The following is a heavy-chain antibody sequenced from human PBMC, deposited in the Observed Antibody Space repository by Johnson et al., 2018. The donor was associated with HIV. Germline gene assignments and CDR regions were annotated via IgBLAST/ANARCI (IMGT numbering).Heavy chain of an antibody. D-gene: IGHD4-23*01. Sequence: QEQLVESGGGVVQPGRSLRLSCAASGFTFSSYGMHWVRQAPGKGLEWVAVISYDGSNKYYADSVMGRFTISRDNSKNTLYLQMNSLRAEDTAVYYCASPGTVVTGLAFDIWGQGTMVTVSS. CDR2: ISYDGSNK. V-gene: IGHV3-30*03. J-gene: IGHJ3*02. CDR1: GFTFSSYG. CDR3: ASPGTVVTGLAFDI.